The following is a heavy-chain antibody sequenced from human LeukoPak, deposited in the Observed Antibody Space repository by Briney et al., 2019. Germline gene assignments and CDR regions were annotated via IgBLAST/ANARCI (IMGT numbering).Heavy chain of an antibody. CDR1: GFTFSSYW. CDR3: ASLYYDILTGYDYYGMDV. CDR2: IKQDGSEK. D-gene: IGHD3-9*01. Sequence: GGSLRLSCAASGFTFSSYWMSWVRQAPGKGLEWVANIKQDGSEKYYVDSVKGRFTIPRDNAKNSLYLQMNSLRAEDTAVYYCASLYYDILTGYDYYGMDVWGKGTTVTVSS. V-gene: IGHV3-7*03. J-gene: IGHJ6*04.